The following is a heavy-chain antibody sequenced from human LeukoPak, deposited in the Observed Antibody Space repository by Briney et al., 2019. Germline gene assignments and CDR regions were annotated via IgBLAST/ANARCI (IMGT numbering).Heavy chain of an antibody. CDR1: GGTFSSYA. J-gene: IGHJ4*02. CDR2: IIPIFGTA. Sequence: SVKVSCKASGGTFSSYAISWVRQAPGQGLEWMGGIIPIFGTANYAQKFQGRVTITTDESTSTAYMELSSLRSEDTAVYYCARAYSNAGLGFDYWGQGTLVTVSS. V-gene: IGHV1-69*05. CDR3: ARAYSNAGLGFDY. D-gene: IGHD4-11*01.